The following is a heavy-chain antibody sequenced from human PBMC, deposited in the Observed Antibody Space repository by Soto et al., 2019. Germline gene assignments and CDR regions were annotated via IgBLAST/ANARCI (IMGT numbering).Heavy chain of an antibody. CDR1: GVSFSAYY. D-gene: IGHD6-19*01. CDR3: ATSVAAPDY. Sequence: QVHLQQWGAGLLKPSETLSLTCRVYGVSFSAYYWSWIRQPPGEGLEWIGEINHSGSTNYNPSLKTRVNISIGTSKNQFSLMLTSVIASDTYAYYCATSVAAPDYWGQGTLVTVSS. CDR2: INHSGST. V-gene: IGHV4-34*01. J-gene: IGHJ4*02.